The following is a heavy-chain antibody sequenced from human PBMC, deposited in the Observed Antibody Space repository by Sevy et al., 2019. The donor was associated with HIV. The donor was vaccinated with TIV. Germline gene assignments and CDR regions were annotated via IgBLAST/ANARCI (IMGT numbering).Heavy chain of an antibody. CDR1: GYTFTSYG. V-gene: IGHV1-18*01. J-gene: IGHJ5*02. Sequence: ASVKVSCKASGYTFTSYGISWVRQAPGQGLEWMGWISAYNGNTNYAQTLQGRVTMTTDTSTSTAYMELRSLRSDDTAVYYCARCLTGTTSSWFDPWGQGTLVTVSS. CDR2: ISAYNGNT. D-gene: IGHD1-20*01. CDR3: ARCLTGTTSSWFDP.